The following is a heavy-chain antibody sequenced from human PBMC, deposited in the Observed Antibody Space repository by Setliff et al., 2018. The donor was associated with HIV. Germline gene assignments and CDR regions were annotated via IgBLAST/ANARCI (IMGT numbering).Heavy chain of an antibody. Sequence: PGESLKISCAASGFTFSDYCMSWIRQAPGKGLEWVSYIGETGTTIYYADSVKGRFTISRDNAKNSLYLQMNSLRAEDTAVYYCASARIPTGGVSTSLDYWGLGTLVTVSS. V-gene: IGHV3-11*04. D-gene: IGHD3-3*01. J-gene: IGHJ4*02. CDR2: IGETGTTI. CDR3: ASARIPTGGVSTSLDY. CDR1: GFTFSDYC.